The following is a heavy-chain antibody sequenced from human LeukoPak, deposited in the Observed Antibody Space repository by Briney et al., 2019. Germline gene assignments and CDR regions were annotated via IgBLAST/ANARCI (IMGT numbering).Heavy chain of an antibody. CDR3: ARGGYYYDSSGYYPSFYYYYYMDV. J-gene: IGHJ6*03. Sequence: PSETLSLTCAVYGGSFSGYYWSWIRQPPGKGLEWIGEINHSGSTNYNPSLKSRVTISVDTSKNQFSLKLSSVTAADTAVYYCARGGYYYDSSGYYPSFYYYYYMDVWGKGTTATVSS. CDR1: GGSFSGYY. D-gene: IGHD3-22*01. CDR2: INHSGST. V-gene: IGHV4-34*01.